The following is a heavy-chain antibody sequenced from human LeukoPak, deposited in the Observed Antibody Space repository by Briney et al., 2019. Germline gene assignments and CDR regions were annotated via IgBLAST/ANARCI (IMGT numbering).Heavy chain of an antibody. V-gene: IGHV3-23*01. CDR3: ADFGSGSYIFDY. Sequence: SGGSLRLSCVASEFTSSTYAMSWVRQAPGKGPEWVSGISSAGDSTFYADSVKGRFTISRDNSKNTLYLQMNYVRVEDTAIYYCADFGSGSYIFDYWGQGTLVTVSS. D-gene: IGHD3-10*01. CDR1: EFTSSTYA. CDR2: ISSAGDST. J-gene: IGHJ4*02.